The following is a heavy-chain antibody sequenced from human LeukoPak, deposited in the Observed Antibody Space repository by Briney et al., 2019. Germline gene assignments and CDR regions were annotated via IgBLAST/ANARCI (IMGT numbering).Heavy chain of an antibody. CDR2: ISSSSSYI. Sequence: PGGSLRLSCAASGFTFSSCSMNWVRQAPGKGLEWVSSISSSSSYIYYADSVKGRFTISRDNAKNSLYLQMNSLRAEDTAVYYCARDLTVDFDWLSGFYYYYGMDVWGQGTTVTVSS. D-gene: IGHD3-9*01. J-gene: IGHJ6*02. V-gene: IGHV3-21*01. CDR3: ARDLTVDFDWLSGFYYYYGMDV. CDR1: GFTFSSCS.